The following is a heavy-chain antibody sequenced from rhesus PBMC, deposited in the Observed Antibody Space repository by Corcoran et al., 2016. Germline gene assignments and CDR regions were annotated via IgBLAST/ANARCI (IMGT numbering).Heavy chain of an antibody. Sequence: QVQLQESGPGLVKPSETLSLTCAVAGYSISSNSWSWIRQPPGSGLVGIAYIYGSGGSTYYNPSLKSRVTISTDTSKNQFSLKLSSVTAADTAVYYCARLVGGSYLGRFDVWGPGVLVTVSS. CDR3: ARLVGGSYLGRFDV. D-gene: IGHD3-16*01. V-gene: IGHV4-160*01. CDR1: GYSISSNS. CDR2: IYGSGGST. J-gene: IGHJ5-1*01.